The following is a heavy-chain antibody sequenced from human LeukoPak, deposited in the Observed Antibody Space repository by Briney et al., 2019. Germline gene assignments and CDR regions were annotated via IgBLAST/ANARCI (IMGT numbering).Heavy chain of an antibody. CDR1: GFIFRGYW. Sequence: GVPLRLSCAAWGFIFRGYWEHWVPHAPEKGLVWVSRINTDGSSTNYADPVKGRFTISRDNAKNTLSLQMNSLRAEDTAVYYCARDGGSIYYFDNWGQGTLVTVSS. J-gene: IGHJ4*02. CDR3: ARDGGSIYYFDN. D-gene: IGHD6-13*01. V-gene: IGHV3-74*01. CDR2: INTDGSST.